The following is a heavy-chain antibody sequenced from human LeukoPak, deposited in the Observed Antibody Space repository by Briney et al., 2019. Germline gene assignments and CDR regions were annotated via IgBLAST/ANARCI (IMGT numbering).Heavy chain of an antibody. CDR2: IYYSGST. V-gene: IGHV4-59*01. CDR1: GGSISSYY. CDR3: ARLGAPNRLQYHNWFDP. D-gene: IGHD4-11*01. J-gene: IGHJ5*02. Sequence: PSETPSLTCTVSGGSISSYYWSWIRQPPGKGLEWIGYIYYSGSTNYNPSLKSRVTISVDTSKNQFSLKLSSVTAADTAVYYCARLGAPNRLQYHNWFDPWGQGTLVTVSS.